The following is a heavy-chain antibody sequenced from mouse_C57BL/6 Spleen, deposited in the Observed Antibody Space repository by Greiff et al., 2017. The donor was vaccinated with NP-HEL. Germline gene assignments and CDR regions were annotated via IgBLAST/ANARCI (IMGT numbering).Heavy chain of an antibody. D-gene: IGHD2-2*01. Sequence: VQLQQPGAELVRPGSSVKLSCKASGYTFTSYWMDWVKQRPGQGLEWIGNIYPSDSETHYNQKFKDKATLTVDKSSSTAYMQLSSLTSEDSAVYYCARFYGYDYYAMDYWGQGTSVTVSS. V-gene: IGHV1-61*01. J-gene: IGHJ4*01. CDR1: GYTFTSYW. CDR3: ARFYGYDYYAMDY. CDR2: IYPSDSET.